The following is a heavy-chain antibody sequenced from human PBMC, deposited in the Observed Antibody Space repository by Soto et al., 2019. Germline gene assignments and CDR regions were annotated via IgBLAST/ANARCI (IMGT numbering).Heavy chain of an antibody. Sequence: QVQLQESGPGLVTPSQTLSLTGTVSGDSISSDDYYLSWIRQPPGKGLEWIGYIDYSGTTYYNPYVKCRVTISVDPSKNQFSLKLSSVTAAATAVYDCAMGRPDGSRPGPWGQGTLVTVSA. V-gene: IGHV4-30-4*01. D-gene: IGHD6-13*01. CDR2: IDYSGTT. CDR3: AMGRPDGSRPGP. CDR1: GDSISSDDYY. J-gene: IGHJ5*02.